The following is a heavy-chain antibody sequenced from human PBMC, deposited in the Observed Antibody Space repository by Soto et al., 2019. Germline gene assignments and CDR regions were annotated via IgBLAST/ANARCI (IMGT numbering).Heavy chain of an antibody. J-gene: IGHJ6*02. V-gene: IGHV3-30*03. CDR1: GFTFTSYG. CDR3: ARSRDGYSFYFYYGMDG. Sequence: LRLSCAASGFTFTSYGMHWVRHAPVKGLEWMALILHDGSAEYYADSVKGRFTISRDNSKNTLYLQMNSLRAEDTAVYYCARSRDGYSFYFYYGMDGWGQGTTVTVSS. D-gene: IGHD4-4*01. CDR2: ILHDGSAE.